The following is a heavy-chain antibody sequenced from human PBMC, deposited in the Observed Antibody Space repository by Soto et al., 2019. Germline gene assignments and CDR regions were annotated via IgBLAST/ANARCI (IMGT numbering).Heavy chain of an antibody. CDR1: GGSFSGYY. V-gene: IGHV4-34*01. Sequence: QVQLQQWGAGLLKPSETLSLTCAVYGGSFSGYYWSWIRQPPGKGLEWIGEINHSGSTNYNPSLKSRVTISVDTSKNQFSLKLSSVTAAATAVYYCARGLRTTVTAAYYFDYWGHATMVTVSS. J-gene: IGHJ4*01. D-gene: IGHD4-4*01. CDR2: INHSGST. CDR3: ARGLRTTVTAAYYFDY.